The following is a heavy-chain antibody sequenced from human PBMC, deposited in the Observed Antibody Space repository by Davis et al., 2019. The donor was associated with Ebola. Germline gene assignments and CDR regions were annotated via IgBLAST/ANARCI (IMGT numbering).Heavy chain of an antibody. Sequence: GESLKISCQGSGYSFTSYWIGWLRQMPGKGLEWMGIIYPGDSDTRYSPSFQGQVTISADKSISTAYLQWSSLKASDTAMYYCARGGSYYFSSRYFDLWGRGTLVTVSS. D-gene: IGHD1-26*01. CDR1: GYSFTSYW. CDR3: ARGGSYYFSSRYFDL. CDR2: IYPGDSDT. V-gene: IGHV5-51*01. J-gene: IGHJ2*01.